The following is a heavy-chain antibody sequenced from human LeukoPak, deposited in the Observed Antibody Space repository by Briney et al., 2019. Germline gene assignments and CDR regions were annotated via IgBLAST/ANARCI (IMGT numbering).Heavy chain of an antibody. J-gene: IGHJ5*02. Sequence: ASVKVSCKASGYTFTGYYMHWVRQAPGQGPEWMGWINPNSGGTNYAQKFQGRVTMTRDTSINTAYMELSSLRSDDTAVYYCARDHSPLTVAAANWFDPWGQGTLVTVSS. CDR3: ARDHSPLTVAAANWFDP. CDR1: GYTFTGYY. CDR2: INPNSGGT. V-gene: IGHV1-2*02. D-gene: IGHD6-13*01.